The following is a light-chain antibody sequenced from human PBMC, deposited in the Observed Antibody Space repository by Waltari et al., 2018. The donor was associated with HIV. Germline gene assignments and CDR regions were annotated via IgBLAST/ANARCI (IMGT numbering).Light chain of an antibody. V-gene: IGLV2-14*01. CDR1: SSDIGTYNY. J-gene: IGLJ2*01. Sequence: QSALTQPASVSGSPGQSITISCTGTSSDIGTYNYVSWYQQHPGKAPKLMIYDVSNRAAVVANRFSGSKSGNTAALTISGLQAEDEADYYCSAYTSSSTPVVFGGGTKLTVL. CDR2: DVS. CDR3: SAYTSSSTPVV.